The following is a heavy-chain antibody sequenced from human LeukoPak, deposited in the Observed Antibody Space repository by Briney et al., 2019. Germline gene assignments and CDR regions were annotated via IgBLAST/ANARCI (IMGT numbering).Heavy chain of an antibody. D-gene: IGHD2-2*01. V-gene: IGHV3-30*04. CDR1: GFTFTNYA. CDR2: ISYDGSNK. CDR3: AKGGYCSSTSCYAYYYYYMDV. Sequence: PGRSLRLSCAASGFTFTNYAMHWVRQAPGKGLEWVAVISYDGSNKYYADSVKGRFTISRDNSKNTLYLQMNSLRAEDTAVYYCAKGGYCSSTSCYAYYYYYMDVWGKGTTVTVSS. J-gene: IGHJ6*03.